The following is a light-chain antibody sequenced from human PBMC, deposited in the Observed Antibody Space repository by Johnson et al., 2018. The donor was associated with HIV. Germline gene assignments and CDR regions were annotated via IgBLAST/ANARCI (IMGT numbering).Light chain of an antibody. CDR1: TSNIGKSY. Sequence: QSALTQPPSVSAAPGQKVTISCSGSTSNIGKSYVSWYQQLPGTAPKLLIYDNNKRPSGIPDRFSGSKSGTSATLGITGLQTGDEADYYCETWDTSLSAGVFGTGTKVTVL. CDR2: DNN. V-gene: IGLV1-51*01. CDR3: ETWDTSLSAGV. J-gene: IGLJ1*01.